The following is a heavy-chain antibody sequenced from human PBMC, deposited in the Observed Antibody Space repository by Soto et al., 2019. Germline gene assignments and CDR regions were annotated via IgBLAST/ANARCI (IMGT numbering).Heavy chain of an antibody. D-gene: IGHD1-26*01. Sequence: QVQLQESGPGLVKPSETLSLTCTVSGGSISSYYWSWIRQPAGKGLEWIGRIYTSGSTNYNPSLKRRVTMSVDTSKNQFSLKRSSVTAADTAEYNCARVNSGSSGPSAFDIWGQGTMVTVSS. CDR1: GGSISSYY. V-gene: IGHV4-4*07. J-gene: IGHJ3*02. CDR3: ARVNSGSSGPSAFDI. CDR2: IYTSGST.